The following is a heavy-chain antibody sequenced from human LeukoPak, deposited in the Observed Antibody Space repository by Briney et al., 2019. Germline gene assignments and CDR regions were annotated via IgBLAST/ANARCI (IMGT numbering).Heavy chain of an antibody. V-gene: IGHV3-7*01. CDR1: GFTFSSYW. Sequence: GGSLTLSCAASGFTFSSYWMSWVRQAPGKGLEWVANIKQDGSEKYYVDSVKGRFTISRDNAKNSLYLQMNSLRAEDTAVYYCANHIRGHSFDYWGQGTLVTVSS. CDR3: ANHIRGHSFDY. J-gene: IGHJ4*02. D-gene: IGHD1-14*01. CDR2: IKQDGSEK.